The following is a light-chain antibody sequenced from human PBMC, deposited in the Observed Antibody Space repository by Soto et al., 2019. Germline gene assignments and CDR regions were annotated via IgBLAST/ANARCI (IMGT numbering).Light chain of an antibody. J-gene: IGKJ4*01. V-gene: IGKV1-6*01. CDR3: LQDNNYPLT. CDR1: QGIGND. Sequence: AIQMTQSPSSLSASVGDRVTITCGASQGIGNDLGWYQQKSGKAPKLLIYAASNLQSGVPSRFSGSGSGTDFTLTISGLQPEDVATHYCLQDNNYPLTFGGGTKVDIK. CDR2: AAS.